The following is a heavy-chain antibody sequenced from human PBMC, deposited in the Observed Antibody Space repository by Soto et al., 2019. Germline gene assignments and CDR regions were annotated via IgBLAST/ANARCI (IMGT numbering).Heavy chain of an antibody. J-gene: IGHJ4*02. Sequence: GGSLRLSCAASGFTFDEYDMHWVRQAPGKGLEWVSTISWNSGNIDYADSVKGRFTISRDNAKNSLYLQMNSLRPEDTVLYYCAKARAFGGVVAAFDYWGQGTLVTVSS. CDR2: ISWNSGNI. V-gene: IGHV3-9*01. CDR3: AKARAFGGVVAAFDY. CDR1: GFTFDEYD. D-gene: IGHD3-16*02.